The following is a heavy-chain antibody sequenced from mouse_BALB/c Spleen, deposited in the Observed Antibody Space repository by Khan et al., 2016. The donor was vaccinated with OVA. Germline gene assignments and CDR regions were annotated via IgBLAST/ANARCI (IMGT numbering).Heavy chain of an antibody. Sequence: EVQLQESGPGLVKPSQSLSLTCTVTGYSITSDYAWNWIRQFPGNNLEWMGYISYSGSTSYNPSLNSRISITRDTSKTQFFLPLTSVTTEDTATYYCASERIYYDYSHAMDYWGQGTSVTVSS. J-gene: IGHJ4*01. D-gene: IGHD2-4*01. CDR1: GYSITSDYA. CDR2: ISYSGST. V-gene: IGHV3-2*02. CDR3: ASERIYYDYSHAMDY.